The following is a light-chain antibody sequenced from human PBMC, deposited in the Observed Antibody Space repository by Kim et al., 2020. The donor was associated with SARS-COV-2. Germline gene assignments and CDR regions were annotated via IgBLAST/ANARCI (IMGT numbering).Light chain of an antibody. Sequence: TVTISCTGTSSEVGGYDYVSCYQQHPGKAPKLMLYEVNKRPSGVPDRFSGSKSGNTASLTVSGLQADDEADYNCTSYACSNTFRVFGTGNTVTV. CDR2: EVN. CDR3: TSYACSNTFRV. V-gene: IGLV2-8*01. J-gene: IGLJ1*01. CDR1: SSEVGGYDY.